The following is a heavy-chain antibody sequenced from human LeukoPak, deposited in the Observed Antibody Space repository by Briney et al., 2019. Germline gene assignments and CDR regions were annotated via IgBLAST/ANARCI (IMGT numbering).Heavy chain of an antibody. CDR2: ISSDGSNK. V-gene: IGHV3-30*18. CDR3: AKIGLITVTTLSMDV. D-gene: IGHD4-17*01. CDR1: GFTFSSYG. J-gene: IGHJ6*02. Sequence: GGSLRLSCAASGFTFSSYGMRWVRQAPGKGLEWVAVISSDGSNKYYADSVKGRFTISRDNSKNTLYLQMNSLRAEGTAVYYCAKIGLITVTTLSMDVWGQGTTVTVSS.